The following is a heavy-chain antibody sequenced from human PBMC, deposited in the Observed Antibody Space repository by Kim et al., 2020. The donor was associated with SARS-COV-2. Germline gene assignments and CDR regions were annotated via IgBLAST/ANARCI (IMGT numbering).Heavy chain of an antibody. J-gene: IGHJ4*02. V-gene: IGHV4-59*01. CDR1: RGSISSYY. D-gene: IGHD3-16*01. CDR3: ARAGGVANSWFDY. Sequence: SETLSLTCTVSRGSISSYYWSWIRQAPGKGLEYIGFIYYTGTTNSNPSLKSRVTISVDTSKNEFSLKLRSVTAADTAVYYCARAGGVANSWFDYWGQGTL. CDR2: IYYTGTT.